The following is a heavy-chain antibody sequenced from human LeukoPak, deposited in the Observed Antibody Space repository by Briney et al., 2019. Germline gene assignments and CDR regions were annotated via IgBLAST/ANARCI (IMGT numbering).Heavy chain of an antibody. Sequence: PGGSLRLSCAASGFTFSSYSMNWVRQAPGKGLEWVAVISYDGSNKYHADSVKGRFTISRDNSKNTLYLQMNSLRAEDTAVYYCARGGTVITYYYYYMDVWGKGTTVTVSS. V-gene: IGHV3-30*03. CDR3: ARGGTVITYYYYYMDV. CDR1: GFTFSSYS. CDR2: ISYDGSNK. D-gene: IGHD4-17*01. J-gene: IGHJ6*03.